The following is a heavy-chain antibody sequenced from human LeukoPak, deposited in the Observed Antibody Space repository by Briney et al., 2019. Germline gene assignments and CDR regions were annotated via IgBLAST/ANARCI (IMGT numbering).Heavy chain of an antibody. CDR3: ARDPQVSY. Sequence: GGSLRLSCAASGFSFSSSWMHWVRQGPGKGLVWVSRINSYGSSTRYADSVKGRFTISRDTSKNTLYLQMNNLRADDTAVYYCARDPQVSYWGQGALVTVSS. J-gene: IGHJ4*02. V-gene: IGHV3-74*01. CDR2: INSYGSST. CDR1: GFSFSSSW.